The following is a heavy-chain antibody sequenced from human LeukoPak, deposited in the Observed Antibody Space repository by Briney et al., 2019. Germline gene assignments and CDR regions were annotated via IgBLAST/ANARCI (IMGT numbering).Heavy chain of an antibody. CDR1: GGSISSSY. V-gene: IGHV4-59*08. CDR2: IYYSGST. CDR3: ARGNDY. Sequence: SETLSLTCTVSGGSISSSYWSWIRQPPGKGLEWIGYIYYSGSTNYNPSLKSRVTISVDASKNQVSLKLSSVTAADTALYYCARGNDYWGQGILVTVSS. J-gene: IGHJ4*02.